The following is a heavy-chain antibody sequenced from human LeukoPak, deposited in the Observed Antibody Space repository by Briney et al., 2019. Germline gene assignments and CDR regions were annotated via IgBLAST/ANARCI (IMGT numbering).Heavy chain of an antibody. J-gene: IGHJ4*02. CDR3: ARVYYDSSGYSSGEDY. D-gene: IGHD3-22*01. V-gene: IGHV4-59*01. CDR2: IYYSGST. CDR1: GGSISSYY. Sequence: SETLSLTCTVSGGSISSYYWSWIRQPPGKGLEWIGYIYYSGSTNYNPSLKSRVTISVDTSKNQFSLNLSSVTAADTAVYYCARVYYDSSGYSSGEDYWGQGTLFTVSS.